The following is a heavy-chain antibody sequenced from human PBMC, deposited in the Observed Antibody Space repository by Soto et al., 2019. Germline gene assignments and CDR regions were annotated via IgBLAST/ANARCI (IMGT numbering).Heavy chain of an antibody. CDR2: ISGSGYNT. V-gene: IGHV3-23*01. J-gene: IGHJ5*02. D-gene: IGHD6-13*01. CDR1: GFTFNSYA. Sequence: GWSLGLSCAACGFTFNSYAMTWVRHAPGQGLEWVSSISGSGYNTYYADSVTGRFTISRDNAKNTLYLQMNSLRAEDTAVYYCARDRIAAAGTELIWWFDPWGQGTLVTASS. CDR3: ARDRIAAAGTELIWWFDP.